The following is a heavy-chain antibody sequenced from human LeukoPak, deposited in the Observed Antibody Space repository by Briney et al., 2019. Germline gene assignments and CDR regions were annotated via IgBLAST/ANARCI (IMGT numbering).Heavy chain of an antibody. CDR2: FDPEDGET. J-gene: IGHJ4*02. V-gene: IGHV1-24*01. CDR1: GYTFTSYY. Sequence: ASVKVSCKASGYTFTSYYMHWVRQAPGKGLEWMGGFDPEDGETIYAQKFQGRVTMTEDTSTDTAYMELSSLRSEDTAVYYCATEKRSGYSYGFDYWGQGTLVTVSS. D-gene: IGHD5-18*01. CDR3: ATEKRSGYSYGFDY.